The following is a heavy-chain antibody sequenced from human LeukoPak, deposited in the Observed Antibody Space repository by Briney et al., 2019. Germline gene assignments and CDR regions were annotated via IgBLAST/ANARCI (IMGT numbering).Heavy chain of an antibody. V-gene: IGHV3-23*01. CDR1: GFTSSSYA. J-gene: IGHJ4*02. CDR2: ISGSGGST. CDR3: AKDRGQWLFVY. D-gene: IGHD6-19*01. Sequence: GGSLRLSCAASGFTSSSYAMSWVRQAPGKGLEWVSGISGSGGSTYYGDSVKGRFTISRDNSKNTLYLQMNSLRAEDTAVYYCAKDRGQWLFVYWGQGALVTVSS.